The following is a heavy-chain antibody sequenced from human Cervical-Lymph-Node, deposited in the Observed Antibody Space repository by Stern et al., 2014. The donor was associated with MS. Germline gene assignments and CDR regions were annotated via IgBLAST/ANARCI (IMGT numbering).Heavy chain of an antibody. D-gene: IGHD1-14*01. Sequence: EMQLLESGGGLVQPGGSLRLSCAASGFTFSSYSMNWVRQAPGKGLEWVSSISSSSSTIYYAAYVKGAFTISRDNSKNSLYLQMNSLRDEDTAVYYCAREDELGGTAWGQGTLVTVSS. CDR3: AREDELGGTA. CDR2: ISSSSSTI. J-gene: IGHJ5*02. CDR1: GFTFSSYS. V-gene: IGHV3-48*02.